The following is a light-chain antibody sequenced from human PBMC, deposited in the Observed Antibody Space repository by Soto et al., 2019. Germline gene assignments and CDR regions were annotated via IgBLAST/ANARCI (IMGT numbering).Light chain of an antibody. CDR3: QHYYTPPYT. CDR2: WAS. CDR1: QSVLYSSNNKNY. Sequence: DIVMTQSPDSLAVSLGERATINCKSSQSVLYSSNNKNYLAWYQHKPGQPPKVLIYWASTRESGVPDRFSGSGSGTDFTLTISRLQAEDVAVYYCQHYYTPPYTFGQGTKLEIK. V-gene: IGKV4-1*01. J-gene: IGKJ2*01.